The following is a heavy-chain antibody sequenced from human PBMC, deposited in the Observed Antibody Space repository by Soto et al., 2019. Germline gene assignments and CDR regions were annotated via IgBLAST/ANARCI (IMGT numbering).Heavy chain of an antibody. J-gene: IGHJ4*02. V-gene: IGHV3-33*01. CDR1: GFTFSSYG. CDR2: IWYDGSNK. CDR3: ASDTVTTPFNFDY. Sequence: GGSLRLSCAASGFTFSSYGMHWVRQAPGKGLEWVAVIWYDGSNKYYADSVKGRFTISRDNSKNTLYLQMNSLRAEDTAVYYCASDTVTTPFNFDYWGQGTLVTVSS. D-gene: IGHD4-17*01.